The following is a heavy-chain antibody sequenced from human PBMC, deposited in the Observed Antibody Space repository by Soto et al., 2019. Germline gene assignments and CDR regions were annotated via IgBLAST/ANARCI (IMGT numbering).Heavy chain of an antibody. J-gene: IGHJ4*02. CDR3: ARKDYYGSGSYHFDS. V-gene: IGHV1-3*01. D-gene: IGHD3-10*01. CDR2: INPANGDT. CDR1: GYTFTSFP. Sequence: QVHLVQSGAEVKKPGASVRVSCQASGYTFTSFPMHWVRQAPGQRLEWMGWINPANGDTGYSQKFQGRVTITRDTSASTASMELSSLTSEYTAIYFCARKDYYGSGSYHFDSWGQGTLVIVSS.